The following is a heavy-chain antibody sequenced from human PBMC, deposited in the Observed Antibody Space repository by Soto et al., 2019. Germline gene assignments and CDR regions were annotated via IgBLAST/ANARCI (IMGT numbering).Heavy chain of an antibody. D-gene: IGHD2-2*01. CDR2: IYYSGST. V-gene: IGHV4-39*01. Sequence: SETLSLTCTVSGGSISSSSYYWGWIRQPPGKGLEWIGSIYYSGSTYYNPSLKSRVTISVDTSKNQFSLKLSSVTAADTAVYYCAKTKLTAAMPWNWFDPWGQGTLVTVSS. CDR1: GGSISSSSYY. J-gene: IGHJ5*02. CDR3: AKTKLTAAMPWNWFDP.